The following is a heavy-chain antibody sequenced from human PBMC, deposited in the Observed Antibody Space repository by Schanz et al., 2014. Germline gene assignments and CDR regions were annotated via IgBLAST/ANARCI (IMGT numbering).Heavy chain of an antibody. CDR3: ARGGSMVQEINFAY. CDR2: ISGSGGST. D-gene: IGHD3-10*01. J-gene: IGHJ4*02. V-gene: IGHV3-23*04. CDR1: GFTFTNYA. Sequence: VQLVDSGGGLVKPGGSLRLSCAASGFTFTNYAMTWVRQAPGKGLEWVSGISGSGGSTYDADSVKGRFTISRDNSKNTVYLQMNSLRSDDAAVYYCARGGSMVQEINFAYWGQGSLXTVSS.